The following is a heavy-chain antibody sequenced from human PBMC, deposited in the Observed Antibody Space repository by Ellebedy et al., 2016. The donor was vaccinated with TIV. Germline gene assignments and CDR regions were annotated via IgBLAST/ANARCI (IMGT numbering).Heavy chain of an antibody. Sequence: SETLSLTXTVSGGSISSSRYYWGWIRQPPGKGLEWIGSIYYSGSTYYNPSLKSRVTISVDTSKNQFSLKLSSVTAADTAVYYCAITLEGRYFPLRWGQGTLVTVSS. CDR2: IYYSGST. D-gene: IGHD3-9*01. J-gene: IGHJ4*02. CDR3: AITLEGRYFPLR. V-gene: IGHV4-39*07. CDR1: GGSISSSRYY.